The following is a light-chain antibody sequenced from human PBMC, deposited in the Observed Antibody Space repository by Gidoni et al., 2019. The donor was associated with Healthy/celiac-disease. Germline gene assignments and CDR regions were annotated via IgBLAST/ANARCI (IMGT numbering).Light chain of an antibody. CDR2: PTS. V-gene: IGLV7-46*01. CDR1: TGAVTSGHY. J-gene: IGLJ3*02. CDR3: LLSYSGARV. Sequence: QAVVTQEPSLTVSPGGTVTLTCGSSTGAVTSGHYPYWFQQKPGQAPRTLIYPTSNKHSWTPARFSGSLLGGKAALTLSGAQPEDEAEYYCLLSYSGARVFGGGTKLTVL.